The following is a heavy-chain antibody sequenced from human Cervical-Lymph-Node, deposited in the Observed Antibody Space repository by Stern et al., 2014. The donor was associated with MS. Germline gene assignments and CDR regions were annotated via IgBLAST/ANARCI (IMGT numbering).Heavy chain of an antibody. CDR3: ASANCSSTSCPNWFDP. CDR1: GGSISSGDYY. V-gene: IGHV4-30-4*01. Sequence: QLQLQESGPGLVKPSQTLSLTCTASGGSISSGDYYWSWIRPPPGKGLVWIGHIYSSGSTYYNPSLKSRVTISVDTSKNQFSLKLSSVTAADTAVYYCASANCSSTSCPNWFDPWGQGTLVTVSS. D-gene: IGHD2-2*01. J-gene: IGHJ5*02. CDR2: IYSSGST.